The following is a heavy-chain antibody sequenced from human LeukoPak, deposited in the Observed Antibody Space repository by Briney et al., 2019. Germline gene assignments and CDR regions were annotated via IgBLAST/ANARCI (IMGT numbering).Heavy chain of an antibody. J-gene: IGHJ4*02. CDR2: IYYSGST. Sequence: PSETLSLTCTVSGGSISSSSYYWGWIRQPPGKGLEWIGSIYYSGSTYYNPSLKSRVTISLDTSKNQVSLKLNSVTAADTAVYYCARDSPFIAAAGHYWGQGTLVTVSS. V-gene: IGHV4-39*07. CDR1: GGSISSSSYY. D-gene: IGHD6-13*01. CDR3: ARDSPFIAAAGHY.